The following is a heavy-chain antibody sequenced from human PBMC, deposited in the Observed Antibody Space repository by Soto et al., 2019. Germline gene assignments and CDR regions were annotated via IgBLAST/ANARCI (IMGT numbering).Heavy chain of an antibody. CDR2: FGVDYVT. D-gene: IGHD2-8*02. V-gene: IGHV3-23*01. CDR1: GFRFSNYA. Sequence: EVQLLESGGGLRQPGGSLRLSCATSGFRFSNYAMSWVRQAPGKGLEWVSGFGVDYVTYYADSVRGRFTISRDNSKNTLYLQMNSLTAEDTALYYFAKAKGSFDHTGPEQWGQGTRVTVSS. J-gene: IGHJ4*02. CDR3: AKAKGSFDHTGPEQ.